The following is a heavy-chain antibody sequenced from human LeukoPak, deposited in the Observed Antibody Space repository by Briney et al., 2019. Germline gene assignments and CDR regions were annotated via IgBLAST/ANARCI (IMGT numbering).Heavy chain of an antibody. D-gene: IGHD6-19*01. V-gene: IGHV3-33*01. CDR3: ARDATLRIAVAAY. Sequence: GRSLRLSCAASGFTFSSYGMHWVRQAPGKGLEWVAVIWYDGSNKYYADSVKVRFTISRDNSKNTLYLQMNSLRAEDTAVYYCARDATLRIAVAAYWGQGTLVTVSS. CDR1: GFTFSSYG. CDR2: IWYDGSNK. J-gene: IGHJ4*02.